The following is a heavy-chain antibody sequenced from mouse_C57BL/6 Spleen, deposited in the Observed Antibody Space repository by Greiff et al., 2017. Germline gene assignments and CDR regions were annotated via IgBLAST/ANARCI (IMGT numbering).Heavy chain of an antibody. V-gene: IGHV3-6*01. J-gene: IGHJ1*03. CDR2: ISYDGSN. D-gene: IGHD2-2*01. CDR3: ADYGYDWYFDV. CDR1: GYSITSGYY. Sequence: EVKLMESGPGLVKPSQSLSLTCSVTGYSITSGYYWNWIRQFPGNKLEWMGYISYDGSNNYNPSLINRISITRDTSKNQFFLKLNAVTTEDTATYYCADYGYDWYFDVWGTGTTVTVSS.